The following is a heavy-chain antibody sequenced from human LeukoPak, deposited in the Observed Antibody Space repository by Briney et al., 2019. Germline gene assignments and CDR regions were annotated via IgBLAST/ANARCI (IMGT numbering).Heavy chain of an antibody. J-gene: IGHJ4*02. CDR1: GFTFSSYA. V-gene: IGHV3-30-3*01. CDR3: AKADILEGYFDY. D-gene: IGHD3-9*01. Sequence: GRSLRLSCAASGFTFSSYAMHWVRQAPGKGLEWVAVISYDGSNKYYADSVKGRFTISRDNSKNTLYLQMNSLRAEDTAVYYCAKADILEGYFDYWGQGTLVTVSS. CDR2: ISYDGSNK.